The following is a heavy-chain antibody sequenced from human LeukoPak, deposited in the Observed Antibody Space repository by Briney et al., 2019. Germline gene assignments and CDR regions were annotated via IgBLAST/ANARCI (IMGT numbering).Heavy chain of an antibody. CDR2: MNPNSGNT. D-gene: IGHD2-21*01. Sequence: ASVKVSCKASGYTFTSYDINWVRQATGQGLEWMGWMNPNSGNTGYAQKFQGRVTMTRDTSISTAYMELSSLRSEDTAVYFCARVASDCHYYYGMDVWGQGTTVTVSS. V-gene: IGHV1-8*01. J-gene: IGHJ6*02. CDR3: ARVASDCHYYYGMDV. CDR1: GYTFTSYD.